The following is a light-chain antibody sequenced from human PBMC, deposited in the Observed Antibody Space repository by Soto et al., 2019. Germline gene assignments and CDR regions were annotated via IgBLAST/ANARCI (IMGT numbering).Light chain of an antibody. CDR1: SSNIGSGYD. CDR3: QSYDSGIGGWV. CDR2: SNS. J-gene: IGLJ3*02. V-gene: IGLV1-40*01. Sequence: QSVLTQPPSASAAPGQTVTISCTVSSSNIGSGYDGHWYQQLPGTAPILLIYSNSNRPSGVPNRFYGSNSSTSAARSITGLRPQDEADYYCQSYDSGIGGWVFGGGTKLTVL.